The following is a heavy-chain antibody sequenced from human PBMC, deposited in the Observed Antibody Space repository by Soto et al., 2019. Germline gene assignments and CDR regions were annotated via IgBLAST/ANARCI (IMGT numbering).Heavy chain of an antibody. CDR3: VRRAQYFDGTGFHAFDI. Sequence: GGSLRLSCVASGYNFNKYAVSWVRQAPGKGLEWVSAISSGGDNTHYADSVKGRSTITRDNSKNMLYLEMNSLTVEDTAVYYCVRRAQYFDGTGFHAFDIWGQGTRVTVSS. J-gene: IGHJ3*02. CDR2: ISSGGDNT. D-gene: IGHD3-22*01. V-gene: IGHV3-23*01. CDR1: GYNFNKYA.